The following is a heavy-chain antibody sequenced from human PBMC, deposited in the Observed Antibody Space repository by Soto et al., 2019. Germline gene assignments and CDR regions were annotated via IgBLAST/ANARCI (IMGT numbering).Heavy chain of an antibody. D-gene: IGHD3-10*01. CDR1: GYTFTSYG. CDR2: ISAYNGNT. CDR3: AREVPPRSYYGSGSYSRPFDY. V-gene: IGHV1-18*01. Sequence: ASVKVSCKASGYTFTSYGISWVRQAPGQGLEWMGWISAYNGNTNYAQKLQGRVTMTTDTSTSTAYMELRSLRSDDTAVYYCAREVPPRSYYGSGSYSRPFDYWGQGTLVTVSS. J-gene: IGHJ4*02.